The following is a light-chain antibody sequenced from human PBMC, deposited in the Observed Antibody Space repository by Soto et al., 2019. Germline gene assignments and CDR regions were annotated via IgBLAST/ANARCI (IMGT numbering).Light chain of an antibody. J-gene: IGKJ2*03. CDR2: DAS. CDR3: QQYGNSPPYS. Sequence: DIQMTQSPSTLSASVGDRVTITCRASQSISSWLAWYQQKPGKAPKLLIYDASSLESGVPSRFSGSGSGTEFTLTISSLQPEDVGVYFCQQYGNSPPYSFGQGTKLEIK. CDR1: QSISSW. V-gene: IGKV1-5*01.